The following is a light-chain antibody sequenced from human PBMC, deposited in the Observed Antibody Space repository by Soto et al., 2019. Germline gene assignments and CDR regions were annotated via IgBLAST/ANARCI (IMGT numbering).Light chain of an antibody. V-gene: IGKV4-1*01. CDR1: QSVLYSSNNKNY. CDR2: WAS. J-gene: IGKJ4*01. Sequence: DIVMTQSPDSLAVSLGERATINCKSSQSVLYSSNNKNYLAWYQQKPGHPPKLLIYWASTRESGVPDRFSGSGSGTDFTHSISNLQAEDVAVYYCQQYYTSPLTFGGGTKVEIK. CDR3: QQYYTSPLT.